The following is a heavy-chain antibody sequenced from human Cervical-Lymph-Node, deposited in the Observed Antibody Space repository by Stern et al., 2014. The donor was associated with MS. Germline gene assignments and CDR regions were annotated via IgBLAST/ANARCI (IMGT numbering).Heavy chain of an antibody. CDR3: ASAYSSSHYYFDY. V-gene: IGHV3-33*01. J-gene: IGHJ4*02. CDR2: IWYDGSNP. Sequence: MQLVESGGGVVQPGRSLRLSCAASGFRFSRYAMHWVRQAPGKGLAWVALIWYDGSNPYYADSVTGRFTISRDNFKNTLYLQMNSLRAEDTAVYYCASAYSSSHYYFDYWGQGTLVTVSS. CDR1: GFRFSRYA. D-gene: IGHD6-13*01.